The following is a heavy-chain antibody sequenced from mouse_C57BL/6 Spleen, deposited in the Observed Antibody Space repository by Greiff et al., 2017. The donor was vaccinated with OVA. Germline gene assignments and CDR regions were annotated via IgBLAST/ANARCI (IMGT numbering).Heavy chain of an antibody. Sequence: VQLQQSGAELVKPGASVKLSCKASGYTFTSYWMHWVKQRPGQGLEWIGMIHPNSGSTNYNEKFKSKATLTVDKSSSTAYMQLSSLTSEDSAVYYCARSRYDYFAYWGQGTLVTVSA. CDR1: GYTFTSYW. V-gene: IGHV1-64*01. J-gene: IGHJ3*01. CDR3: ARSRYDYFAY. CDR2: IHPNSGST. D-gene: IGHD2-4*01.